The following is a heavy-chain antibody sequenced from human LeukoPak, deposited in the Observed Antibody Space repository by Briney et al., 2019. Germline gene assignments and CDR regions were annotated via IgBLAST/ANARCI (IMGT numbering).Heavy chain of an antibody. CDR1: GFTFRSYD. V-gene: IGHV3-48*04. CDR2: VSSGNSAM. J-gene: IGHJ4*02. CDR3: ARAFDI. Sequence: GGSLRLSCAVSGFTFRSYDVNWVRQAPGKGLDWVSYVSSGNSAMDYADAVKGRFSISRVNAKNSLYLKMTSLRAEDTAVYYCARAFDIWGQGTLVTVSS.